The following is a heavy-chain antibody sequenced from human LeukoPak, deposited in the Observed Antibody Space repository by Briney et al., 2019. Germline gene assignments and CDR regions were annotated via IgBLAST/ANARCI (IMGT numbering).Heavy chain of an antibody. J-gene: IGHJ4*02. CDR2: ISGSGGST. V-gene: IGHV3-23*01. D-gene: IGHD3-22*01. Sequence: GGSLRLSCAASGFTFTCCWMSWVRQAPGKGLEWVSAISGSGGSTYYADSVKGRFTISRDNSKNTLYLQMNSLRAEDTAVYYCAKGGGYYPLTDWGQGTLVTVSS. CDR3: AKGGGYYPLTD. CDR1: GFTFTCCW.